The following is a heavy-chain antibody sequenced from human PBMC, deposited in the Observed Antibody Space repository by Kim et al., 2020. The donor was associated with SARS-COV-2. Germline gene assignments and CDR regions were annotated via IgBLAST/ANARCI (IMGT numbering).Heavy chain of an antibody. J-gene: IGHJ4*02. Sequence: GGSLRLSCVASGFTFRTYWMTWVRQAPGTGREWVANISPGGDEKNYVDSVKGRFTISRDNAKNSLFLQLKNLRAEDSAVYYCANGGWLDYWGQGTLVTVS. D-gene: IGHD3-10*01. CDR3: ANGGWLDY. V-gene: IGHV3-7*03. CDR1: GFTFRTYW. CDR2: ISPGGDEK.